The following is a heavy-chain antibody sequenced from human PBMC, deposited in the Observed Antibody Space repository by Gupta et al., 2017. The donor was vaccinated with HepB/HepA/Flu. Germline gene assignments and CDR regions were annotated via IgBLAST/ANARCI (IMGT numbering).Heavy chain of an antibody. CDR1: GYTFTSYY. V-gene: IGHV1-46*01. J-gene: IGHJ4*02. D-gene: IGHD1-1*01. CDR2: INPSGGST. Sequence: QVQLVQSGAEVKKPGASVKVSCKASGYTFTSYYMHWVRQAPGQGLEWMGIINPSGGSTSYAQKFQGRVTMTRDTSTSTVYMELSSLRSEDTAVYYCARALGTTGTTEVFDYWGQGTLVTVSS. CDR3: ARALGTTGTTEVFDY.